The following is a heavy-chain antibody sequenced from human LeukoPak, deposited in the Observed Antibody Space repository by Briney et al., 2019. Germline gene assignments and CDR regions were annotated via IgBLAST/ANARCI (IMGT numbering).Heavy chain of an antibody. D-gene: IGHD6-13*01. CDR3: AREGQQLLRSNAFDI. CDR1: GGSISSSSYY. Sequence: PSETLSLTCTVSGGSISSSSYYWGWIRQPPGKGLEWIGSIYYSGSTYYNPSLKSRVTISVDTSKNQFSLKLSSVTAADTAVYYCAREGQQLLRSNAFDIWGQGTMVTVSS. CDR2: IYYSGST. V-gene: IGHV4-39*07. J-gene: IGHJ3*02.